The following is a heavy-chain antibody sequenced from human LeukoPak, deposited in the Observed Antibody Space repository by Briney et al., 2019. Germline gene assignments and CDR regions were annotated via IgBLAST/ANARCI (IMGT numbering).Heavy chain of an antibody. CDR2: ITGSGGTT. J-gene: IGHJ4*02. CDR1: GFSFSSFA. V-gene: IGHV3-23*01. CDR3: IKDVYSSVNYFDD. Sequence: GGSLRLSCAASGFSFSSFAMSWVRQAPGKGLEWVASITGSGGTTYYADSVEGRFTISRDNSKNTVYLQVNSLRAEDTAVYYCIKDVYSSVNYFDDWGQGTLVTVSS. D-gene: IGHD5-18*01.